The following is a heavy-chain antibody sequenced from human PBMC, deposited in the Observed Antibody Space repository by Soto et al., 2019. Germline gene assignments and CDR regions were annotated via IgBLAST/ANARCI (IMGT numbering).Heavy chain of an antibody. CDR2: INHSGST. V-gene: IGHV4-34*01. J-gene: IGHJ4*02. CDR1: GGSFSGYY. Sequence: SETLSLTCAVYGGSFSGYYWSWIRQPPGKGLEWIGEINHSGSTNYNPSLKSRVTISVDTSKNQFSLKLSSVTAADTAVYYCARQGGSYYSNFDYWGQGTLVT. CDR3: ARQGGSYYSNFDY. D-gene: IGHD1-26*01.